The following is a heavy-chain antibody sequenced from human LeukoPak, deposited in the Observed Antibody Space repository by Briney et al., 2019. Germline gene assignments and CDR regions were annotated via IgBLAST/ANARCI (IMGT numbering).Heavy chain of an antibody. V-gene: IGHV1-18*01. CDR2: ISAYNGNT. D-gene: IGHD1-26*01. Sequence: ASVKVSCKASGYTFTSYGISWVRQAPGQGLEWMGWISAYNGNTNYSQKFQGRVTITTDESTSTAYMELSSLRSEDTAVYYCARDLSWEPGGDAFDIWGQGTMVTVSS. CDR1: GYTFTSYG. J-gene: IGHJ3*02. CDR3: ARDLSWEPGGDAFDI.